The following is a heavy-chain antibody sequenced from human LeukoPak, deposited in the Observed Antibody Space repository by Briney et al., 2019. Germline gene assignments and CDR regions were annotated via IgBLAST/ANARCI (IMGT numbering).Heavy chain of an antibody. J-gene: IGHJ4*02. CDR2: IDSSSSYI. CDR1: GFTFSSYA. D-gene: IGHD3-3*01. CDR3: ARGPHGGFVIIPTEF. V-gene: IGHV3-21*01. Sequence: GGSLRLSCAASGFTFSSYAMNWVRQAPGKGLEWISSIDSSSSYIYYADSVKGRFTISRANAKNSLFLQMNSLRAEDTAVYYCARGPHGGFVIIPTEFWGQGTLVTVSS.